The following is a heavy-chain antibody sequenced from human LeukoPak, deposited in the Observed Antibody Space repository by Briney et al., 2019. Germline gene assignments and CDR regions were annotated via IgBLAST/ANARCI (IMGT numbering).Heavy chain of an antibody. CDR3: AREGASTISHAFDV. J-gene: IGHJ3*01. V-gene: IGHV3-48*01. CDR2: IGISSGNT. Sequence: GGSLRLSCAASGFRFSDYSMNWVRQAPGKGLEWISYIGISSGNTNYADSVKGRFTISGDKAKNSLYLQMNSLRAEDTAVYYCAREGASTISHAFDVWGQGTMVTVSS. D-gene: IGHD3-16*01. CDR1: GFRFSDYS.